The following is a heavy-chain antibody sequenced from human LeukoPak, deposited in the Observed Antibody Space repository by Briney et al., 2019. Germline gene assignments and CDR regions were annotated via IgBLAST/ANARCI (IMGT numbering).Heavy chain of an antibody. D-gene: IGHD4-23*01. Sequence: PSETLSLTCAVSGGSMSSYYWGWIRQPPGGGLEWIGNIYDSGSTNYNPSLKSRVTISVDTSKNQFSLKLSSVTAADTAVYYCARDYGGNYRDWYFDLWGRGTLVTVSS. CDR1: GGSMSSYY. CDR2: IYDSGST. CDR3: ARDYGGNYRDWYFDL. V-gene: IGHV4-59*01. J-gene: IGHJ2*01.